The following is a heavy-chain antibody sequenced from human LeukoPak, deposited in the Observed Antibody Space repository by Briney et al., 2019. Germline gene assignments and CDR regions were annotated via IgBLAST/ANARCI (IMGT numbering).Heavy chain of an antibody. V-gene: IGHV5-51*01. CDR3: AKSTVSKGYFYYGMDV. Sequence: GESLEILCRGLGFNFPALWIAWVRPMSGKGLEWIGIIYPGGSDSRYSPSFQGQVTISADKSISTAYLQLSTLTASDTAMYYCAKSTVSKGYFYYGMDVGGKEPTLLVPS. D-gene: IGHD5/OR15-5a*01. CDR2: IYPGGSDS. J-gene: IGHJ6*04. CDR1: GFNFPALW.